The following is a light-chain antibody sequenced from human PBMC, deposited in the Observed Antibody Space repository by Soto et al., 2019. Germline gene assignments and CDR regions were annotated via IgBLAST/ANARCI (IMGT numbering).Light chain of an antibody. Sequence: DIQMTQSPSSLSASVGDRVHISWGATQSLRRYINWYQQTPGKAPKPLIYAASSLQSGVPSRFSGSGSGTDFTLTISSLQPEDFATYYCQQSYSTPLFTFGPGTKVDIK. CDR1: QSLRRY. CDR3: QQSYSTPLFT. J-gene: IGKJ3*01. CDR2: AAS. V-gene: IGKV1-39*01.